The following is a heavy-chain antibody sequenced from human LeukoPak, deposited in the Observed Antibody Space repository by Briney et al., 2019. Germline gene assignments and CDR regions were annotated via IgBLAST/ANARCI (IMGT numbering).Heavy chain of an antibody. CDR1: GFTFSSYE. CDR2: ISSSGSTI. CDR3: ARDLAIAVALDY. J-gene: IGHJ4*02. Sequence: GGSLRLSCAASGFTFSSYEMNWVRQAPGKGLEWVSYISSSGSTIYYADSVKGRFTISRDNAKNSLYLQMNSLRAEDTAVYYCARDLAIAVALDYWGQGTLVTVSS. D-gene: IGHD6-19*01. V-gene: IGHV3-48*03.